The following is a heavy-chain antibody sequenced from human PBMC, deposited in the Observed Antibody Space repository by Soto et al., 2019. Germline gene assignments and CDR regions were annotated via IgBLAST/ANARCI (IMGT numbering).Heavy chain of an antibody. CDR3: ASRHSSLYFDY. Sequence: SETLSLTCTVSGRSISSGDYYWSWIRQPPGKGLEWIGSIYYSGSTYYNPSLKSRVTISVDTSKNQFSLKLNSVTAADTAVYYCASRHSSLYFDYWGQGTLVTVSS. D-gene: IGHD6-13*01. V-gene: IGHV4-30-4*01. CDR2: IYYSGST. CDR1: GRSISSGDYY. J-gene: IGHJ4*02.